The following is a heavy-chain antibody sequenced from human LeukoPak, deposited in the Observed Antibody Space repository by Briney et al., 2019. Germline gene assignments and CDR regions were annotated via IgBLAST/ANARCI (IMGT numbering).Heavy chain of an antibody. J-gene: IGHJ4*02. V-gene: IGHV3-30*18. Sequence: QPGRSLRLSCAASGFTFSSYGMHWVRQAPGKGLEWVAVISYDGSNKYYADSVKGRFTISRDNSKNTLYLQMNSLRAEDTAVYYCAKDPRYFDWLPPYYFDYWSQGTLVTVSS. CDR3: AKDPRYFDWLPPYYFDY. D-gene: IGHD3-9*01. CDR2: ISYDGSNK. CDR1: GFTFSSYG.